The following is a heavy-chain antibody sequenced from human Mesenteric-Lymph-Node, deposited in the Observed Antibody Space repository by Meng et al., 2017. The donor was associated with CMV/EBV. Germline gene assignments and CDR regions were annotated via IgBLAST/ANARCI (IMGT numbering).Heavy chain of an antibody. CDR3: ARGSSYDILTGYFDY. D-gene: IGHD3-9*01. CDR2: INHSGST. Sequence: HQGGAGLLKLSEPLSVPCAVYGGSFSGYYWNWIRQSPEKGLEWIGEINHSGSTTYNPSFTSRIIISVDTSTNQISLNMSSVTAADTAVYYCARGSSYDILTGYFDYWGQGALVTVSS. CDR1: GGSFSGYY. V-gene: IGHV4-34*01. J-gene: IGHJ4*02.